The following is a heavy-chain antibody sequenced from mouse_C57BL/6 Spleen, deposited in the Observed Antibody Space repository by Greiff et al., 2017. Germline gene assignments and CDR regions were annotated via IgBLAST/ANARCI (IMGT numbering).Heavy chain of an antibody. Sequence: EVKVEESGGGLVQPGGSMKLSCVASGFTFSNYWMNWVRQSPEKGLEWVAQIRLKSDNYATHYAESVKGRFTISRDDSKSSVYLQMNNLRAEDTGIYYCTITTVGGLYYAMDYWGQGTSVTVSS. CDR1: GFTFSNYW. V-gene: IGHV6-3*01. J-gene: IGHJ4*01. CDR2: IRLKSDNYAT. D-gene: IGHD1-1*01. CDR3: TITTVGGLYYAMDY.